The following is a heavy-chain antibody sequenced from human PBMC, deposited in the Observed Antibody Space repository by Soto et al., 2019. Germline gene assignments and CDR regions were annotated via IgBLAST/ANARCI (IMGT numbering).Heavy chain of an antibody. CDR2: IIPIFGIA. CDR3: AREDRDRETGLVPAAIDGMDV. CDR1: GGTFSRYS. D-gene: IGHD2-2*01. Sequence: QVQLVQSGAEVKKPGSSVKVSCKASGGTFSRYSITWVRQAPGHGLEWIGRIIPIFGIASYAQKFQGGVTITADESKSTSYMELSSLRSDDAAVYYCAREDRDRETGLVPAAIDGMDVWGQGTTVTVSS. J-gene: IGHJ6*02. V-gene: IGHV1-69*08.